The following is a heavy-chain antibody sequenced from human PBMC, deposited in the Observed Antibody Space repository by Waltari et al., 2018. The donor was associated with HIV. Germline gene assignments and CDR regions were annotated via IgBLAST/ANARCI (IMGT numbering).Heavy chain of an antibody. CDR2: IWDDGTNK. CDR3: AKCLRLGELSYYSGLDV. V-gene: IGHV3-30*18. D-gene: IGHD3-16*02. J-gene: IGHJ6*02. CDR1: GFPFSRYG. Sequence: VQLVESGGGVVQPGRSLRRSCAASGFPFSRYGMHWFRQAPGKGLEWVAVIWDDGTNKYYGHSVKGRFTISRDNSKNTLYLQMNSLRPEDTAMYYCAKCLRLGELSYYSGLDVWGQGTKVTVSS.